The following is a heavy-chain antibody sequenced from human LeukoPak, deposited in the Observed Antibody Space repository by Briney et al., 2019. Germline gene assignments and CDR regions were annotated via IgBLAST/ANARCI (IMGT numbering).Heavy chain of an antibody. D-gene: IGHD3-22*01. CDR3: ARDGVGYYDSSGYYYFQQ. CDR2: INPNSGGT. CDR1: GYTFTGYY. J-gene: IGHJ1*01. V-gene: IGHV1-2*02. Sequence: ASVKVSCKASGYTFTGYYMHWVRQPPGQGLEWMGWINPNSGGTNYAQKFQGRVTMTRDTSISTAYMELSRLRSDDTAVYYCARDGVGYYDSSGYYYFQQWGQGTLVTVSS.